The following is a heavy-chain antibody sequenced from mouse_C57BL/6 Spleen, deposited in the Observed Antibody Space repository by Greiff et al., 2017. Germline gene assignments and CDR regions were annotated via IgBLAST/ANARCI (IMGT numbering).Heavy chain of an antibody. Sequence: VQRVESGAELAKPGASVKLSCKASGYTFTSYWMHWVKQRPGQGLEWIGYINPSSGYTKYNQKFKDKATLTADKSSSTAYMQLSSLTYEDSAVYYCARCKLLLDGWFAYWGQGTLVTVSA. CDR1: GYTFTSYW. D-gene: IGHD2-1*01. V-gene: IGHV1-7*01. CDR3: ARCKLLLDGWFAY. J-gene: IGHJ3*01. CDR2: INPSSGYT.